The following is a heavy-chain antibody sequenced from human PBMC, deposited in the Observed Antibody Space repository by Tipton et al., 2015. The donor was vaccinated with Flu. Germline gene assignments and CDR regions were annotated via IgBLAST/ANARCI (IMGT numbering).Heavy chain of an antibody. CDR1: GDSISSDYH. CDR2: IHTSAGT. V-gene: IGHV4-38-2*01. CDR3: ARRDFSNYVSEPKNWFDS. Sequence: TLSLTCAVSGDSISSDYHWGWIRQPPGRGLEWIGNIHTSAGTYYNTSLKSRVNISADRSKNQFSLRLASVTAADTAVYFCARRDFSNYVSEPKNWFDSWGQGTLVTVSS. D-gene: IGHD4-11*01. J-gene: IGHJ5*01.